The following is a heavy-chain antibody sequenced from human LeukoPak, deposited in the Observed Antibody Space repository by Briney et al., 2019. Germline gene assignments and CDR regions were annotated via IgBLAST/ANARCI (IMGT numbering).Heavy chain of an antibody. CDR2: ISWDSGTI. Sequence: GGSLRLSFAASGFTFDNYARNWVGQVPGKGLEWISLISWDSGTIGYADSVKGRFTISRDNANNFLYLQMNSLRAEDTALYYCARAYKDRSLAGKKEFFQHWGQGTLVTVSS. CDR1: GFTFDNYA. J-gene: IGHJ1*01. D-gene: IGHD6-19*01. CDR3: ARAYKDRSLAGKKEFFQH. V-gene: IGHV3-9*01.